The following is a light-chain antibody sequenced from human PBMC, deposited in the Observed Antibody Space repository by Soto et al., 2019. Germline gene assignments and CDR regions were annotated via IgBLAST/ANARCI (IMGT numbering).Light chain of an antibody. Sequence: DIQMTQSPSSLSAFVGDRVTITCRASQDIGNFLAWYQQKPGKVPKLLIYAASTLQSGVPSRFSGSGSGTEFTLTISSLQPDDFATYYCQQYNSYPWTFGQGTKVDIK. CDR1: QDIGNF. CDR2: AAS. CDR3: QQYNSYPWT. J-gene: IGKJ1*01. V-gene: IGKV1-27*01.